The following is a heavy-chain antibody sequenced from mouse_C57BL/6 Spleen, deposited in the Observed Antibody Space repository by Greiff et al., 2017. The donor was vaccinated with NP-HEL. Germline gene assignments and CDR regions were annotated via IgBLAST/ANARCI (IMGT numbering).Heavy chain of an antibody. CDR1: GFTFSDYG. V-gene: IGHV5-17*01. CDR2: ISSGSSTI. CDR3: ARRTLNWDWFAY. J-gene: IGHJ3*01. Sequence: EVKLVESGGGLVKPGGSLKLSCAASGFTFSDYGMHWVRQAPEKGLEWVAYISSGSSTIYYADTVKGRFTISRDNAKNTLFLQMTSLRSEDTAMYYCARRTLNWDWFAYWGQGTLVTVSA. D-gene: IGHD4-1*01.